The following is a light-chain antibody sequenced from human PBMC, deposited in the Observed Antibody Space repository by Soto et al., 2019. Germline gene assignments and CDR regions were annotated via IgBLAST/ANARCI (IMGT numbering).Light chain of an antibody. CDR1: NIGSKN. V-gene: IGLV3-9*01. CDR3: QVWDSSTAV. Sequence: SYELTQPLSVSVALGQTARITCGGNNIGSKNVHWYQHKPGQAPVLVIYRDSNRPSGIPERFSGSNSGNTATLTISRAQAGDEADYYCQVWDSSTAVFGTGTKVTVL. J-gene: IGLJ1*01. CDR2: RDS.